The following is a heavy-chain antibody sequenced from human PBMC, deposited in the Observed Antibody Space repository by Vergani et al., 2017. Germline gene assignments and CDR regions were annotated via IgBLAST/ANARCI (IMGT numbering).Heavy chain of an antibody. CDR1: GFTFSSYG. V-gene: IGHV3-30*03. Sequence: QVQLVESGGGVVQPGRSLRLSCAASGFTFSSYGMHWVRQAPGKGLEWVAVISYDGSNKYYADSVKGRFTISRDNSKNTLYLQMNSLRAEDTAVYYCASEVRRGYSYGKFDYWGQGTLVTVSS. J-gene: IGHJ4*02. D-gene: IGHD5-18*01. CDR2: ISYDGSNK. CDR3: ASEVRRGYSYGKFDY.